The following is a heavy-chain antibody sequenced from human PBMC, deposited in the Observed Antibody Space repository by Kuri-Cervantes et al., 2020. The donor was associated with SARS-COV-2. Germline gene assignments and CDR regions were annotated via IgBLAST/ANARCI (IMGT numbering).Heavy chain of an antibody. J-gene: IGHJ5*02. CDR1: GFTFDDYA. CDR2: ISWNSGSI. CDR3: AEDIREQLVGGVGWFDP. Sequence: LSLTCAASGFTFDDYAMHWVRQAPGKGLEWVSGISWNSGSIGYADSVKGRFTISRDNAKNSLYLQMNSLRAEDTALYYCAEDIREQLVGGVGWFDPWGQGTLVTVSS. D-gene: IGHD6-6*01. V-gene: IGHV3-9*01.